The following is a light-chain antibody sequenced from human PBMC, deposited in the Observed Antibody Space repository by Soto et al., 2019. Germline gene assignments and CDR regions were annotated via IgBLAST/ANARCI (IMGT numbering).Light chain of an antibody. Sequence: DIVMTQTPLSLSVTPGNRASFPCKPVKGPWFVEGKPYLLWYLRKPGQPPQALIYEVSNRFSGVSERFSGSGSGTDFTLKISRVEAGDVGIYYCMQSVQFPLTFSGGTRVDIK. J-gene: IGKJ4*01. CDR1: KGPWFVEGKPY. V-gene: IGKV2D-29*01. CDR3: MQSVQFPLT. CDR2: EVS.